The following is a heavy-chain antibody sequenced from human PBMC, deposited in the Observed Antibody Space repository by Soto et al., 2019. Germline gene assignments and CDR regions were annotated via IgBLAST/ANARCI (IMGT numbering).Heavy chain of an antibody. D-gene: IGHD3-10*01. CDR3: ARDAMVRGAAFDY. CDR2: IYYSGST. J-gene: IGHJ4*02. CDR1: GGSISSGGYY. Sequence: QVQLQESGPGLVKPSQTLSLTCTISGGSISSGGYYWSWIRQHPGKGLEWIGYIYYSGSTYYNPSLKSRVTISVDTSKNQFSLKLSSVTAADTAVYYCARDAMVRGAAFDYWGQGTLVTVSS. V-gene: IGHV4-31*03.